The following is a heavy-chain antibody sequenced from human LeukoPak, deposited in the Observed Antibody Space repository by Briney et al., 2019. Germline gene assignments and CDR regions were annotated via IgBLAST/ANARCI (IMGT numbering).Heavy chain of an antibody. J-gene: IGHJ4*02. CDR2: INSDGSST. D-gene: IGHD3-9*01. Sequence: GGSLRLSCAVSGVTSSSYAMSWVRQAPGKGLVWVSRINSDGSSTSYADSVKGRFTISRDNAKNTLYLLMNSLRAEDTAVYYCARDLEYYDILTGYYNLGYWGQGTLVTVSS. CDR3: ARDLEYYDILTGYYNLGY. V-gene: IGHV3-74*01. CDR1: GVTSSSYA.